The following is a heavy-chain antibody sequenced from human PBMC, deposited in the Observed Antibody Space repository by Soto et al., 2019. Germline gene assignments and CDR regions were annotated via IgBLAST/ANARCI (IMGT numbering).Heavy chain of an antibody. J-gene: IGHJ6*02. CDR1: GFTFSSYA. Sequence: GGSLRLSCAASGFTFSSYAMHWGPQAPGKGLEGVAVISYDGSNKYYADSVKGRFTISRDNSKNTLYLQMGSLRADDTAVYYCARGLKNYYGVDGWGQGTTVTVSS. CDR3: ARGLKNYYGVDG. V-gene: IGHV3-30-3*01. CDR2: ISYDGSNK.